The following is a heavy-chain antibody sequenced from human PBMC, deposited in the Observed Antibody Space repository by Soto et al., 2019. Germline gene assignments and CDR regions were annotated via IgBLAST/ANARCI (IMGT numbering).Heavy chain of an antibody. V-gene: IGHV4-30-4*01. J-gene: IGHJ5*02. D-gene: IGHD3-22*01. CDR1: GGSISSGDYY. Sequence: SETLSLTCTVSGGSISSGDYYWSWIRQPPGKGLEWIGYIYYSGSTYYNPSLKSRVTISVDTSKNQFSLKLSSVTAADTAVYYCAREVGYYDSSGYQWVWFDPWGQGTLVTVSS. CDR2: IYYSGST. CDR3: AREVGYYDSSGYQWVWFDP.